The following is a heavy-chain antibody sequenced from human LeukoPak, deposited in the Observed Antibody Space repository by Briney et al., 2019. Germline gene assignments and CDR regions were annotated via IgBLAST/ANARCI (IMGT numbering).Heavy chain of an antibody. CDR3: ARSKRYFDWLNFFDY. Sequence: SETLSLTCTVSGGSISSGSYYWSWIRQPAGKGLEWIGRIHTSGSTNYNPSLKSRVTISVDTSKNQFSLKLSSVTAADTAVYYCARSKRYFDWLNFFDYWGQGTLVTVSS. CDR1: GGSISSGSYY. V-gene: IGHV4-61*02. J-gene: IGHJ4*02. D-gene: IGHD3-9*01. CDR2: IHTSGST.